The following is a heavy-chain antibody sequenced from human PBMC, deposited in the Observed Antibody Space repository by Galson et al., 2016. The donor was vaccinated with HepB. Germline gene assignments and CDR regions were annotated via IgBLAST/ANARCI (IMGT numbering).Heavy chain of an antibody. CDR2: ISYDSHKK. V-gene: IGHV3-30*03. Sequence: SLRLSCAASGFIFGGHGIHWVRQAAGQGLDWVAFISYDSHKKEYADSVKGRFIISRDNSKNTLFLQMNGVRAEDTALYYCARERNNIMTGARYYHYYDLDVWGQGTTVTVSS. D-gene: IGHD3-9*01. J-gene: IGHJ6*02. CDR3: ARERNNIMTGARYYHYYDLDV. CDR1: GFIFGGHG.